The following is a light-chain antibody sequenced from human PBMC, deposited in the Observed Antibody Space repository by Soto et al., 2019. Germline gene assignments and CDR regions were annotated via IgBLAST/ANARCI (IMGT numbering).Light chain of an antibody. CDR1: QSISSK. V-gene: IGKV1-5*03. J-gene: IGKJ1*01. Sequence: DIQMTQSPSTLSASVGDRVTITCRASQSISSKLAWYQQKVGKAPKILIYKASSLESGVPSRFRGSGSGTEFTLTISRLQPDDFSTYYCQQYNSYQGTFGQGTKVDIK. CDR2: KAS. CDR3: QQYNSYQGT.